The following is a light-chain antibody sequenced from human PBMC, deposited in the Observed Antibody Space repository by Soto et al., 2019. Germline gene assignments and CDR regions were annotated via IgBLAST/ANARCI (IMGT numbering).Light chain of an antibody. Sequence: DILLTQSPATLSLSPGERATLSCRASQNVGNELVGYRQNRGQAPRLLIYSASNRATGIPARFSGSGSGTDFTHTISSLEPEDFAAYYCQQRSNWPPSFGGGTKVEIK. CDR1: QNVGNE. CDR3: QQRSNWPPS. J-gene: IGKJ4*01. CDR2: SAS. V-gene: IGKV3-11*01.